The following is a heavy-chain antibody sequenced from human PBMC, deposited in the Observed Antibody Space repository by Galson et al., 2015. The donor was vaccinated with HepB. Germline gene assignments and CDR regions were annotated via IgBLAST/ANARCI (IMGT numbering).Heavy chain of an antibody. CDR1: GFTFSGSA. D-gene: IGHD6-13*01. J-gene: IGHJ4*02. CDR3: TRRTSGIAIDY. V-gene: IGHV3-73*01. CDR2: IRSKANSYAT. Sequence: SLRLSCAASGFTFSGSAMHWVRQASGKGLEWVGRIRSKANSYATAYAASVKGRFTISRDGSKNTAYLQMNSLKTEDTAVYYCTRRTSGIAIDYWGQGTLVTVSS.